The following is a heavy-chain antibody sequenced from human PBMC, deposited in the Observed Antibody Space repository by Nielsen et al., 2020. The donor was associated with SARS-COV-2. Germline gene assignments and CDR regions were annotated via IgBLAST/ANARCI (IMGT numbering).Heavy chain of an antibody. D-gene: IGHD2-15*01. CDR1: GGTFSSYA. CDR3: ARESCSGGSCTGAFDI. CDR2: IIPILGIA. Sequence: SVKVSCKASGGTFSSYAISWVRQAPGHGLEWMGRIIPILGIAKYAQKFQGRVTITADESTSTAYMELSSLRSEDTAVYYCARESCSGGSCTGAFDIWGQGTMVTVSS. J-gene: IGHJ3*02. V-gene: IGHV1-69*04.